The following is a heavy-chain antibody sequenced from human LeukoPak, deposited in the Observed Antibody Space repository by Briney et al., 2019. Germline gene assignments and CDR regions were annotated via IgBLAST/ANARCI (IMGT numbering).Heavy chain of an antibody. D-gene: IGHD2-21*01. CDR1: GGSVSSYF. J-gene: IGHJ4*02. Sequence: SETLSLTCPVSGGSVSSYFWSWIRQPAGKGLEWIGRIYISGSTSYSPSLKSRVTMSVDTSKNQFSLKLTSVTAADTAVYYCAREMGGAYCGGNCYYFGYWGQGILVTVSS. V-gene: IGHV4-4*07. CDR3: AREMGGAYCGGNCYYFGY. CDR2: IYISGST.